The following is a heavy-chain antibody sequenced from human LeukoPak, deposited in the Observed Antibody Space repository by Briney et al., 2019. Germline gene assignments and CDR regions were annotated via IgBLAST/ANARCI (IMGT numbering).Heavy chain of an antibody. J-gene: IGHJ4*02. V-gene: IGHV3-21*01. D-gene: IGHD1-26*01. CDR1: GFTFSSYS. Sequence: GGSLRLSCAASGFTFSSYSMNWVRQAPGKGLEWVSSISSSSSYIYYADSVKGRFTISRDNAKNSLYLQMNSLRAEDTAVYYCASAPNRYSGSPYYFDYWGQGTLVTVSS. CDR3: ASAPNRYSGSPYYFDY. CDR2: ISSSSSYI.